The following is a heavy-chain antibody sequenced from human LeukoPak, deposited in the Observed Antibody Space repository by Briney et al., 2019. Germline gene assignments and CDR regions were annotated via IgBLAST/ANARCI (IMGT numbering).Heavy chain of an antibody. CDR1: GGSFSGYY. CDR3: ARGGGPGGIQLWFRFDY. Sequence: SETLSLTCAVYGGSFSGYYWSWIRQPPGKGLEWLGEINHSGSTNYNPSLKSRVTISVDTSKNQFSLKLSSVTAADTAVYYCARGGGPGGIQLWFRFDYWAREPWSPSPQ. V-gene: IGHV4-34*01. D-gene: IGHD5-18*01. CDR2: INHSGST. J-gene: IGHJ4*02.